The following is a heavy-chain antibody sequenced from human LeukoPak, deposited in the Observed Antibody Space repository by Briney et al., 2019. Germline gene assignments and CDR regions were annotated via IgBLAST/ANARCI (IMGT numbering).Heavy chain of an antibody. Sequence: GESLKISCKISGYSFTSHRIGWVRQMPGKGLECMGIIYPGDSDTRYSPSFQGQVTISADTSISTAYLQWSSLKASDTAMYYCARLPYCGGGCYPNWFDPWGQGTLVTVSS. CDR1: GYSFTSHR. V-gene: IGHV5-51*01. CDR2: IYPGDSDT. J-gene: IGHJ5*02. CDR3: ARLPYCGGGCYPNWFDP. D-gene: IGHD2-21*02.